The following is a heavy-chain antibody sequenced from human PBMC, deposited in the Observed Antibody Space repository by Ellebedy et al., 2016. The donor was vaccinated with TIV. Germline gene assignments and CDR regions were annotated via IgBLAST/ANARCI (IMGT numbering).Heavy chain of an antibody. Sequence: PGGSLRLSCAASGFIFSSYSMNWVRQTPGKGLEWLSYISSSSSSTVFYADSVKGRFTVSRDNAKNSLYLQMNSLRAEDSAVYYWAKGDVSSWYEGPDYWGQGTLVTVSS. CDR2: ISSSSSSTV. V-gene: IGHV3-48*04. D-gene: IGHD6-13*01. J-gene: IGHJ4*02. CDR1: GFIFSSYS. CDR3: AKGDVSSWYEGPDY.